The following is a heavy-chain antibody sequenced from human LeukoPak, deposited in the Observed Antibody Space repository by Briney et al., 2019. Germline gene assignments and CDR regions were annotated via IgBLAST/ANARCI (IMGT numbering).Heavy chain of an antibody. Sequence: PGGSLRLSFAGSGFNLDDYTINLVRQASGQGFGLVSLINWDGGRIYYADSVKGRFTISRDNSRNSLYLQMNSLRTEDTALYYCTKERSLGYGNGFDPWGQGTLVTVSS. CDR3: TKERSLGYGNGFDP. D-gene: IGHD5-18*01. J-gene: IGHJ5*02. CDR2: INWDGGRI. CDR1: GFNLDDYT. V-gene: IGHV3-43*01.